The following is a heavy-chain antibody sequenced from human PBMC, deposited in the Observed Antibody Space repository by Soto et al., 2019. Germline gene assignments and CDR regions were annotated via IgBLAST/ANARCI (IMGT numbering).Heavy chain of an antibody. CDR2: ISSSGSTI. Sequence: EVQLVESGGGLVQPGGSLRLSCAASGFTFSSYEMNWVRQAPGKGLEWVSYISSSGSTIYYADSVKGRFTISRDNSQNSMYLQMNSLRAEDTAVYYCSRLGDGDYGGIDYWGQGTLVTVSS. CDR1: GFTFSSYE. D-gene: IGHD4-17*01. CDR3: SRLGDGDYGGIDY. J-gene: IGHJ4*02. V-gene: IGHV3-48*03.